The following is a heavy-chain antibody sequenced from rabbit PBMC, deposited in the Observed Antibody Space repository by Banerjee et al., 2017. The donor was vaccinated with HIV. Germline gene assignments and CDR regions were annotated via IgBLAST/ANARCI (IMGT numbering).Heavy chain of an antibody. CDR1: GFSFSSRYW. D-gene: IGHD1-1*01. J-gene: IGHJ4*01. CDR2: IYTGSGSA. V-gene: IGHV1S45*01. CDR3: VRDYRYASSSGWNFNL. Sequence: QEQLEESGGDLVKPEGSLTVTCTASGFSFSSRYWICWVRQAPGKGLELIACIYTGSGSALYVSWANGRFTISLDNAQNTVFLQMTSLTAADTATYFCVRDYRYASSSGWNFNLWGPGTLVTVS.